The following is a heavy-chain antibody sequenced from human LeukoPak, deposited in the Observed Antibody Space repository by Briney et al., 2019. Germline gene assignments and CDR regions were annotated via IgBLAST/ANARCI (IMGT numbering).Heavy chain of an antibody. CDR1: GFTFSSHD. D-gene: IGHD2-15*01. CDR2: IRYDGTNK. V-gene: IGHV3-30*02. CDR3: AKDKDSTNWYFDY. Sequence: PGGSLRLSCAASGFTFSSHDMHWVRQAPGKGLEGVAFIRYDGTNKYYADSVKGRFTISRDNSKNTLYLQMNSLRAEDTAVYYCAKDKDSTNWYFDYWGQGTLVTVSS. J-gene: IGHJ4*02.